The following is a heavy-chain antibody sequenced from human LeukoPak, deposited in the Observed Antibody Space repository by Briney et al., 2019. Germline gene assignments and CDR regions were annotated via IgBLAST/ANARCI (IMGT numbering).Heavy chain of an antibody. CDR1: GFTFSSYG. Sequence: GGPLRFSCAASGFTFSSYGMTWVRQASGKGLEWGAVIWYDGSNKYYADSVKGRFTISRDNSKNTLYLQMNSLRAEDTAVYYCARDVAAAGILRGLDVWGQGTTVTVSS. V-gene: IGHV3-33*01. CDR3: ARDVAAAGILRGLDV. J-gene: IGHJ6*02. D-gene: IGHD6-13*01. CDR2: IWYDGSNK.